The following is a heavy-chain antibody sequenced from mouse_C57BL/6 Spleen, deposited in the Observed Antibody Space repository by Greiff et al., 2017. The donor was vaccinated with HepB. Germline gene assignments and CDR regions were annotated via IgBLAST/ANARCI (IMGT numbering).Heavy chain of an antibody. CDR3: VRDEKVGYAMDY. V-gene: IGHV10-3*01. D-gene: IGHD1-3*01. Sequence: EVQVVESGGGLVQPKGSLKLSCAASGFTFNTYAMHWVRQAPGKGLEWVARIRSKSSNYATYYADSEKDRFTISRDDSQSTLYQQMNNLKTEDTAMYYCVRDEKVGYAMDYWGQGTSVTVSS. CDR1: GFTFNTYA. CDR2: IRSKSSNYAT. J-gene: IGHJ4*01.